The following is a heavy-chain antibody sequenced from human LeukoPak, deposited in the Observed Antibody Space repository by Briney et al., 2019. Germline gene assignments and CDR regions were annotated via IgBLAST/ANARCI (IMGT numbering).Heavy chain of an antibody. CDR3: ARGRDIVEDDAFDI. Sequence: GASVKVSCKASGYTFTSYGISWVRQAPGRGLEWMGWISAYNGNTNYAQKLQGRVTMTTDTSTSTAYMELRSLRSDDTAVYYCARGRDIVEDDAFDIWGQGTMVTVSS. D-gene: IGHD2-15*01. J-gene: IGHJ3*02. CDR2: ISAYNGNT. CDR1: GYTFTSYG. V-gene: IGHV1-18*01.